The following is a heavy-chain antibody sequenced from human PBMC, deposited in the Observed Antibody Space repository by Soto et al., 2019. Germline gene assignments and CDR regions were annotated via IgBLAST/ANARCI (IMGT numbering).Heavy chain of an antibody. V-gene: IGHV1-8*01. D-gene: IGHD1-26*01. Sequence: QVQLVQSGAEVKKPGASVKFPGKASDSTFPSNDFNWLRQATGKGLEWMGWLNPNSGNTGYAQKCQGRVTMTRNTSISTAYMELSSLRSEDTAVYYCARVGWFDPWGQRTLVTVSS. CDR3: ARVGWFDP. CDR2: LNPNSGNT. J-gene: IGHJ5*02. CDR1: DSTFPSND.